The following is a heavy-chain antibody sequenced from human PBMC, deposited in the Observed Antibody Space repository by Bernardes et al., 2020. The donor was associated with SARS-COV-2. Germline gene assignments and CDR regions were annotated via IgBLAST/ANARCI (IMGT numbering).Heavy chain of an antibody. J-gene: IGHJ4*02. V-gene: IGHV3-9*01. CDR2: ISWTSGSI. D-gene: IGHD6-19*01. CDR3: VKDMYSSGWYAFDS. CDR1: RFTFDDYA. Sequence: GGSLRLSCAAARFTFDDYAMHWVRQAPGKGLEWVSGISWTSGSIEYADSVKGRFTIVSDNAKNSLYLQMNSLREDDTALYYCVKDMYSSGWYAFDSWGQGTLVTVSS.